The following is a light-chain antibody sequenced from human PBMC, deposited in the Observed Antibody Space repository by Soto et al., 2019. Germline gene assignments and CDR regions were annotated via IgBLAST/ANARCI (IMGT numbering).Light chain of an antibody. Sequence: ETVLTQSPGTLSLSPGERATLSGRASHTIRSNYLAWYRQTPGQAPRLLIYGASNRATGIEDRFSGSGSGTDFTLIISRLEPEDCALYYCQQYGSSPWTVGQGTKVEIK. CDR3: QQYGSSPWT. V-gene: IGKV3-20*01. J-gene: IGKJ1*01. CDR1: HTIRSNY. CDR2: GAS.